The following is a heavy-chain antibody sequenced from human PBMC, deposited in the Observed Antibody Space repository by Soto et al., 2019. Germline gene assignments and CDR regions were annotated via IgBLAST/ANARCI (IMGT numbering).Heavy chain of an antibody. Sequence: QVQLVESGGGVVQPGRSLRLSCAASGFTFSSYGMHWVRQAPGKGLEWVAVIWYDGSNKYYADSVKGRFTISRDNSKNTLYLQMNSLRAENTAVYYWARDGFGFGDTSDYWGQGTLVNVFS. D-gene: IGHD3-10*01. CDR2: IWYDGSNK. CDR1: GFTFSSYG. J-gene: IGHJ4*02. CDR3: ARDGFGFGDTSDY. V-gene: IGHV3-33*01.